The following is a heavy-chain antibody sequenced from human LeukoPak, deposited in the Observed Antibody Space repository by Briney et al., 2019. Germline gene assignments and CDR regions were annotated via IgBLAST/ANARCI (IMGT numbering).Heavy chain of an antibody. D-gene: IGHD5-18*01. CDR1: GFTFSSYS. Sequence: PGGSLRLSCAGSGFTFSSYSMNWVRQAPGKGLEWVSSITSSGSHIYYADSVKGRFTISRDNAKNSLYLQMNSLRAEDTAVYYCARAPDTAMVGFDYWGQGTLVSVSS. CDR3: ARAPDTAMVGFDY. CDR2: ITSSGSHI. J-gene: IGHJ4*02. V-gene: IGHV3-21*01.